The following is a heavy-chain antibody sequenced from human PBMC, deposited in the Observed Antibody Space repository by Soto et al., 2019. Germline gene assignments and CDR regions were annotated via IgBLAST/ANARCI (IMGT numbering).Heavy chain of an antibody. J-gene: IGHJ1*01. CDR2: IYYSGST. CDR1: GGSITSSSHY. Sequence: PSETLSLTCTVSGGSITSSSHYWGWIRQPPGKGLEWIGSIYYSGSTYYNPSLKSRVTMSVDTSKNQFSLKLSSVTAADTAVYYCARRFEYFHHWGQGTLVTV. V-gene: IGHV4-39*01. CDR3: ARRFEYFHH.